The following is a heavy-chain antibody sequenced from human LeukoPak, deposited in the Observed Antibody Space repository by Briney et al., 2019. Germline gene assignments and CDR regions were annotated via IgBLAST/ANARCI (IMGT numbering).Heavy chain of an antibody. D-gene: IGHD6-19*01. CDR3: ARDAVTYDAFDI. CDR2: VFYSGST. CDR1: GGSITNYY. J-gene: IGHJ3*02. Sequence: SETLSLTCTVSGGSITNYYWNWIRQPQGKGLEWIGYVFYSGSTNYNHSLKSQVTISVDTSKNQFSLKLSSVTAADTAVYYCARDAVTYDAFDIWGQGTMVTVSS. V-gene: IGHV4-59*01.